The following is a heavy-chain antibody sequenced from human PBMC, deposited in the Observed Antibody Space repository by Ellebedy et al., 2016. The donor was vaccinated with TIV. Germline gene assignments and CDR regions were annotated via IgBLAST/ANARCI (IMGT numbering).Heavy chain of an antibody. CDR1: GFTFSSNG. CDR3: ARGGIGGELLFLFDY. J-gene: IGHJ4*02. CDR2: ISYDGSNK. V-gene: IGHV3-30-3*01. Sequence: GESLKISXAASGFTFSSNGMHWVRQAPGKGLEWVAVISYDGSNKYYADSVKGRFTISRDNSKNTLYLQMNSLRAEDTAVNYCARGGIGGELLFLFDYWGQGTLVTVSS. D-gene: IGHD1-26*01.